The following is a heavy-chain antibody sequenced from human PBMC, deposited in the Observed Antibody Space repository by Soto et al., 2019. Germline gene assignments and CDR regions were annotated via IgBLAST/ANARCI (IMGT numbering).Heavy chain of an antibody. J-gene: IGHJ6*02. CDR3: ACIFSGGYGYVFYYYGMHA. Sequence: SEILSLTCTVSVGSISSSSDYWGWIRQPPGKGLEWIGSIYYSGSTYYNPSLKSRVTISVDTSKNQFSLKLSSVTAADTAVYYCACIFSGGYGYVFYYYGMHAWGQWTTVTVS. CDR1: VGSISSSSDY. D-gene: IGHD5-18*01. V-gene: IGHV4-39*01. CDR2: IYYSGST.